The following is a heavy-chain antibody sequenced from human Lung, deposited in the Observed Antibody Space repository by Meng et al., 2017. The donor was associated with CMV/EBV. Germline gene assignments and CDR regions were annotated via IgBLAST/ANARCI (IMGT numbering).Heavy chain of an antibody. J-gene: IGHJ6*02. CDR1: GFTFSSYS. V-gene: IGHV3-48*04. CDR2: ISSSSSTI. Sequence: GGSXRLXCAASGFTFSSYSMNWVRQAPGKGLEWVSYISSSSSTIYYADSVKGRFTISRDNAKNSLYLQMNSLRAEDTAVYYCARDFPTDDFWSGYYPGYYGMDVWGQGTTVTVSS. CDR3: ARDFPTDDFWSGYYPGYYGMDV. D-gene: IGHD3-3*01.